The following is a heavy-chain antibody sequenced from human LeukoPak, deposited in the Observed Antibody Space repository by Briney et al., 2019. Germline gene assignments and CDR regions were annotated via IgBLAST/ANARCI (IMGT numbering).Heavy chain of an antibody. CDR2: IYSGGST. D-gene: IGHD2-21*02. V-gene: IGHV3-66*01. CDR3: ARGHLAYCGGDCSTLGY. J-gene: IGHJ4*02. CDR1: GFTVSSNY. Sequence: GGSLRLSCAASGFTVSSNYMSWVRQAPGKGLEWVSVIYSGGSTYYADSVKGRFTISRDNSKNTLYLQMNSLRAEDTAVYYCARGHLAYCGGDCSTLGYWGQGTLVTVSS.